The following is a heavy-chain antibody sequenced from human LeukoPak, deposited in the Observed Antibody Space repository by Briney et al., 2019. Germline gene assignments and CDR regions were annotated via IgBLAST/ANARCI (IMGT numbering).Heavy chain of an antibody. CDR2: IYYSGST. D-gene: IGHD3-22*01. V-gene: IGHV4-59*08. CDR1: GGSISSYY. Sequence: SETLSLTCTVSGGSISSYYWSWIRQPPGKGLEWIGYIYYSGSTNYNPSLKSRVTISVDTSKNQFSLELSSVTAADTAVYYCARGNYYYDSSVYDAFDIWGQGTMVTVSS. J-gene: IGHJ3*02. CDR3: ARGNYYYDSSVYDAFDI.